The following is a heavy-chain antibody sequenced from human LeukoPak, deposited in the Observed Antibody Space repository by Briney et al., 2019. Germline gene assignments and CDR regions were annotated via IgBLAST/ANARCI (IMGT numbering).Heavy chain of an antibody. D-gene: IGHD3-10*01. J-gene: IGHJ5*02. CDR2: IYYSGST. V-gene: IGHV4-39*01. CDR3: ARHRASYYYGSGSQSPYNWFDP. Sequence: PSETLSLTCTVSGGSISSSSYYWGWIRQPPGKGLEWIGSIYYSGSTYYNPSLKSRVTISVDTSKNQFSLKLSSVTAADTAVYYCARHRASYYYGSGSQSPYNWFDPWGQGTLVTVSS. CDR1: GGSISSSSYY.